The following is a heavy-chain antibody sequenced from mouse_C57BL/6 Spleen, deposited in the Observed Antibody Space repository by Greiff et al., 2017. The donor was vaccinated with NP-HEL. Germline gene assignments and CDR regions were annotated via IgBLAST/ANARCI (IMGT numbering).Heavy chain of an antibody. CDR3: TRDPIWYAMDY. V-gene: IGHV5-9-1*02. CDR1: GFTFSSYA. D-gene: IGHD1-1*02. CDR2: ISSGGDYI. J-gene: IGHJ4*01. Sequence: EVKLVESGEGLVKPGGSLKLSCAASGFTFSSYAMSWVRQTPEKRLEWVAYISSGGDYIYYADTVKGRFTISRDNARNTLYLQMSSLKSEDTAMYYCTRDPIWYAMDYWGQGTSVTVSS.